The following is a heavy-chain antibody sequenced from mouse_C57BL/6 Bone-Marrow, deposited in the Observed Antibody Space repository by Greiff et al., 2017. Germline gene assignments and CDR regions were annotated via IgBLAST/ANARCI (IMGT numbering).Heavy chain of an antibody. J-gene: IGHJ2*01. D-gene: IGHD1-1*01. Sequence: QVTLKVSGPGILQPSQTLSLTCSFSGFSLSTFGMGVGWNRPPSGKGLEWLAHIWWDDDKYYNPALKSRPTFSKDTSKNQVFLKISKVVTSDTATYYCTRIFGHYYVSSNLDYWGQGTTLTVSS. V-gene: IGHV8-8*01. CDR2: IWWDDDK. CDR1: GFSLSTFGMG. CDR3: TRIFGHYYVSSNLDY.